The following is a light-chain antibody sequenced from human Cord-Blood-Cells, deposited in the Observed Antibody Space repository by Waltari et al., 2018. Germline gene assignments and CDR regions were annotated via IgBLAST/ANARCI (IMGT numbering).Light chain of an antibody. CDR1: SSDAGGYNY. CDR3: SSYTSSSTLV. CDR2: DVS. V-gene: IGLV2-14*03. J-gene: IGLJ3*02. Sequence: QSALTQPASVSGSPAQSITISCTGTSSDAGGYNYVSWYQPHPGKAPKLMIYDVSNRPSGVSNRFSGSKSGNTASLTISGLQAEDEADYYCSSYTSSSTLVFGGGTKLTVL.